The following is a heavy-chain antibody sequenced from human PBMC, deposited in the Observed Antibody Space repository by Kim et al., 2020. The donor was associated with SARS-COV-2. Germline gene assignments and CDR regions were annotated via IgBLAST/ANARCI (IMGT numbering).Heavy chain of an antibody. CDR3: ARDPASSSWYSWFDP. V-gene: IGHV1-2*02. Sequence: ASVKVSCKASGYTFTGYYMHWVRQAPGQGLEWMGWINPNSGGTNYAQKFQGRVTMTRDTSISTAYMELSRLRSDDTAVYYCARDPASSSWYSWFDPWGQGTLVTVSS. CDR2: INPNSGGT. J-gene: IGHJ5*02. D-gene: IGHD6-13*01. CDR1: GYTFTGYY.